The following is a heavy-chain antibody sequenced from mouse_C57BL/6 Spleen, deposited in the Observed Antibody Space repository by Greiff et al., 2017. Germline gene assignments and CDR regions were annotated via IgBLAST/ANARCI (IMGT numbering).Heavy chain of an antibody. V-gene: IGHV5-17*01. Sequence: DVMLVESGGGLVKPGGSLKLSCAASGFTFSDYGMHWVRQAPEKGLEWVAYISSGSSTIYYADTVKGRFTISRDNAKTTLFLQMTSMRSEDTAMYYCAGGDMVTTGYWGQGTTLTVSS. CDR3: AGGDMVTTGY. CDR2: ISSGSSTI. D-gene: IGHD2-2*01. J-gene: IGHJ2*01. CDR1: GFTFSDYG.